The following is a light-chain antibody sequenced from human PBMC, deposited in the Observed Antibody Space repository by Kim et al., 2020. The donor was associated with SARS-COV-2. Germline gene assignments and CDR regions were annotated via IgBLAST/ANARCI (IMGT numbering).Light chain of an antibody. J-gene: IGKJ4*01. Sequence: LTTGEPGTHSCRASQSVSRSLAWYQQRPGQAPRHRNYDAVYRATGSPARCSDSASETDLTLARSSREPGDVAVCFCQRGTVIGGGTKVDIK. CDR1: QSVSRS. CDR2: DAV. V-gene: IGKV3-11*01. CDR3: QRGTV.